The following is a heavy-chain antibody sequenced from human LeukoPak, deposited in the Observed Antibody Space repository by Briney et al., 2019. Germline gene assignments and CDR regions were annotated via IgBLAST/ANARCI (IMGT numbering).Heavy chain of an antibody. Sequence: SGGSLRLSCAASGFTFSNYWMSWVRQAPGKGLEWVANIKQDGSEKYYVDSVKGRFTISRDNAKNSLYLQMNSLRAEDTAVYYCAREGSSWYDYLYYFDYWGQGTLVTVSS. CDR2: IKQDGSEK. J-gene: IGHJ4*02. D-gene: IGHD6-13*01. CDR1: GFTFSNYW. CDR3: AREGSSWYDYLYYFDY. V-gene: IGHV3-7*01.